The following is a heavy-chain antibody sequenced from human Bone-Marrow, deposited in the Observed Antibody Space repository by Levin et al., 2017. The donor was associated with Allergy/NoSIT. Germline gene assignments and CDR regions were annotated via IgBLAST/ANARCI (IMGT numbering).Heavy chain of an antibody. V-gene: IGHV3-7*01. Sequence: RPGGSLRLSCAASGFTFDKYYINWVRQAPGKGLEWVANMNPDGSGESYADSIQGRFTISRDNARNSVYLQMNSLRVEDTALYFCGRVGYSYDQVDYWGQGTLVTVSS. CDR2: MNPDGSGE. J-gene: IGHJ4*02. CDR3: GRVGYSYDQVDY. D-gene: IGHD3-10*01. CDR1: GFTFDKYY.